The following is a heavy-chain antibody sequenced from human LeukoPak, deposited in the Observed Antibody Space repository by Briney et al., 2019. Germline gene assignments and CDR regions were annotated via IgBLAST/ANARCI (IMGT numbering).Heavy chain of an antibody. Sequence: WASVKVSCKASGYTFTSFAITWVRQAPGQGLEWMGLINTYNGNTNYAQKFQGRITMTTDTSTSTAYMELRSLMSDDTAVYYCARSLGVAGRDYWGQGTLVTVSS. V-gene: IGHV1-18*01. J-gene: IGHJ4*02. D-gene: IGHD6-19*01. CDR2: INTYNGNT. CDR3: ARSLGVAGRDY. CDR1: GYTFTSFA.